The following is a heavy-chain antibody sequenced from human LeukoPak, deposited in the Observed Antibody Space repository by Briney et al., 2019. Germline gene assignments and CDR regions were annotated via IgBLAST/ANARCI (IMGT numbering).Heavy chain of an antibody. J-gene: IGHJ4*02. CDR1: GGSFSGYY. CDR3: ARGRKVYWNSPVLDY. D-gene: IGHD1-7*01. CDR2: INHSGST. Sequence: PSETLSLTCAVYGGSFSGYYWSWIRQPPGKGLEWIGEINHSGSTNYNPSLKSRVTISVDTSKNQISLKLSSVTAADTAVYYCARGRKVYWNSPVLDYWGQGTLVTVSS. V-gene: IGHV4-34*01.